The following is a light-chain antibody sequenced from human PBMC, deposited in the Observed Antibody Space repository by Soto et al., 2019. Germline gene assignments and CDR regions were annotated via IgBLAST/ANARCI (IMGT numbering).Light chain of an antibody. J-gene: IGKJ3*01. CDR3: QHYNIWALGGDT. CDR2: GAS. CDR1: QSISDN. Sequence: IVMTQSPATLSLSPGERASLSCRASQSISDNLAWYQQKPGQAPRLLIYGASTRATGIPARFSGSGSGTEFTLNISSLQSEDFALYYCQHYNIWALGGDTFGPGTRVDIK. V-gene: IGKV3-15*01.